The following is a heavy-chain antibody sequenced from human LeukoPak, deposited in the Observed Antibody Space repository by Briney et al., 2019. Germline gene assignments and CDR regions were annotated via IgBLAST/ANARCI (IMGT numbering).Heavy chain of an antibody. Sequence: PSDTLSLTCAVSDYSISSSNWWGWIRQPPGKGLEWIGYIYYSGSTYYNPSLKSRVTMSVDTSKNQFSLKLSSVTAVDTAVYYCARQLSSWYSLLSYYFDYWGQGTPVTVSS. CDR1: DYSISSSNW. CDR3: ARQLSSWYSLLSYYFDY. J-gene: IGHJ4*02. D-gene: IGHD6-13*01. CDR2: IYYSGST. V-gene: IGHV4-28*01.